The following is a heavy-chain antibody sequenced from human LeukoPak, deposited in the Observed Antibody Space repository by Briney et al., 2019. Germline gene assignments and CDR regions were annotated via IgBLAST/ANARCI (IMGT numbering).Heavy chain of an antibody. V-gene: IGHV5-10-1*01. D-gene: IGHD6-25*01. CDR1: GYSFTSYW. Sequence: GESLRISCKGSGYSFTSYWISWVRQMPGKGLEWMGRIDPSDSYTNYSPSFQGHVTISADKSISTAYLQWSSLKASDTAMYYYASSYSSEGYFDYWGQGTLVTVSS. CDR3: ASSYSSEGYFDY. CDR2: IDPSDSYT. J-gene: IGHJ4*02.